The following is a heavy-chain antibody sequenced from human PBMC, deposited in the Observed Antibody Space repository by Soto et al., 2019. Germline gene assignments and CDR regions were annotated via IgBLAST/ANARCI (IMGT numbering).Heavy chain of an antibody. V-gene: IGHV3-7*01. J-gene: IGHJ4*02. Sequence: GGSLRLSCAASGFTFSSYWMSWVRQAPGKGLEWVASIKQDGSEKYYVDSVKGRFTISRDNAKNSLYLQMNSLRAEDTAVYYCARSAPYVVVVAATPTDYWGQGTLVTVSS. CDR2: IKQDGSEK. CDR3: ARSAPYVVVVAATPTDY. CDR1: GFTFSSYW. D-gene: IGHD2-15*01.